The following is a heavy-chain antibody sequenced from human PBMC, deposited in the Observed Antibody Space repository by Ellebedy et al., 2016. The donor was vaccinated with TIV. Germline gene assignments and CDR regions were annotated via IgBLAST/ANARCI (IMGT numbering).Heavy chain of an antibody. D-gene: IGHD4-17*01. V-gene: IGHV1-58*02. CDR2: IVVGSGNT. J-gene: IGHJ6*02. CDR1: GGTFSSYA. Sequence: ASVKVSCKASGGTFSSYAISWVRQAPGQGLEWIGWIVVGSGNTNYAQKFQERVTITRDMSTSTAYMELSSLRSEDTAVYYCAAFPGWVTSYYGMDVWGQGTTVTVSS. CDR3: AAFPGWVTSYYGMDV.